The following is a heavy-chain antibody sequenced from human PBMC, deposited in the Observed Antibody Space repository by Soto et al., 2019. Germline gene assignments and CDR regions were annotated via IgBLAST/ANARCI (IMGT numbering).Heavy chain of an antibody. D-gene: IGHD3-9*01. V-gene: IGHV1-18*01. Sequence: QVQLVQSGAEVKKPGASVKVSCKASGYTFSSYGISRVRQAPGQGLEWMGWISAYNGNANYAQKLQRRVTRTTNTSTSTAYMEPRSLRSDDTAVYYWARVPNYDILPGNCDGKGVWGQGTTVTVPS. J-gene: IGHJ6*02. CDR2: ISAYNGNA. CDR1: GYTFSSYG. CDR3: ARVPNYDILPGNCDGKGV.